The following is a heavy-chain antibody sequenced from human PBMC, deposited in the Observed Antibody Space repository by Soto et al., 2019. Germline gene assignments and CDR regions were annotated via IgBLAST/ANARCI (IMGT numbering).Heavy chain of an antibody. D-gene: IGHD6-6*01. CDR1: GFTFDDYV. Sequence: EVQLVESGGGLVQPGRSLRLSCAASGFTFDDYVMHWVRQAPGKGLEWVSGISWNSGSIGYADSVKGRFTISRDNAKNSLYLQMNSLRAKDTALYYCAKDTLEEYSSSESYFDYWGQGTLVTVSS. CDR3: AKDTLEEYSSSESYFDY. V-gene: IGHV3-9*01. J-gene: IGHJ4*02. CDR2: ISWNSGSI.